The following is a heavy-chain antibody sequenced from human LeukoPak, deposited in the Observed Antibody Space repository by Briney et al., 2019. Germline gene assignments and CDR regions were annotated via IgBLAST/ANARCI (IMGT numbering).Heavy chain of an antibody. CDR2: ISSSSTYI. CDR1: GFTFDDYT. Sequence: SGGSLRLSCAASGFTFDDYTMHWVRQAPGKGLEWVSFISSSSTYIYYADSMKGRFTISRDDAKSSLYLQMNSLRAEDTAVYYCARAPAMILRPNYMDVWGKGTTVTVSS. V-gene: IGHV3-21*01. CDR3: ARAPAMILRPNYMDV. J-gene: IGHJ6*03. D-gene: IGHD3-3*01.